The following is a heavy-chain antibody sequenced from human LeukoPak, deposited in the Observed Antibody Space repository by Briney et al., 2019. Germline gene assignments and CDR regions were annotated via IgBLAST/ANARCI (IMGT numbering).Heavy chain of an antibody. CDR1: GGSFSGYY. Sequence: SETLSLTCAVYGGSFSGYYWSWIRQPPGKGLEWIGEINHSGSTNYNPSLKSRVTISVDTSKNQFSLKLSSVTAADTAVYYCVGRENIVVVPAAPGPYNWFDPWGQGTLVTVSS. J-gene: IGHJ5*02. CDR2: INHSGST. V-gene: IGHV4-34*01. D-gene: IGHD2-2*01. CDR3: VGRENIVVVPAAPGPYNWFDP.